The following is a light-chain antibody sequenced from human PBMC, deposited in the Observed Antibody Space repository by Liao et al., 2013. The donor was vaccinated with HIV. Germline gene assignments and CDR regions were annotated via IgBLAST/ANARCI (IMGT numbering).Light chain of an antibody. J-gene: IGLJ1*01. Sequence: SYELTQPPSVSVSPGQTARITCSGEKLGDKYACWYQQKPGQSPVLVIYQDSKRPSGIPERFSGSNSGNTATLTISGTQAMDEADYFCQSWDNNTYVFGSGTKVTVL. CDR3: QSWDNNTYV. CDR1: KLGDKY. V-gene: IGLV3-1*01. CDR2: QDS.